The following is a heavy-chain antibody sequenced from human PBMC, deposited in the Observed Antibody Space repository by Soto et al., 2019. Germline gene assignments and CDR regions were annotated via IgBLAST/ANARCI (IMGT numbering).Heavy chain of an antibody. CDR2: IKSKTDGGTT. D-gene: IGHD3-3*01. Sequence: EVQLVESGGGLVKPGGSLRLSCAASGFTFSNAWMSWVRQAPGKGLEWVGRIKSKTDGGTTDYAAPVKGRFTISRDDSKHTLYLQMNSLKTEDTVVYSCTTEGRCVTIFGRGPNPYYDYGMDVWGQGTTVTVSS. V-gene: IGHV3-15*01. J-gene: IGHJ6*02. CDR3: TTEGRCVTIFGRGPNPYYDYGMDV. CDR1: GFTFSNAW.